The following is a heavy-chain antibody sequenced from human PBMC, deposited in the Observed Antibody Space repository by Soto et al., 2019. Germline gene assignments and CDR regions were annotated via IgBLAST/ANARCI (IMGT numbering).Heavy chain of an antibody. Sequence: EVQLVESGGGLVQPGGSLRLSCAASGFTFSSYWMSWVRQAPGKGLEWVANIKQDGSEKYYVDSVKGRFTISRDNAKNSLYLQMNGLRAEDTAVYYCARGMRYSSGWYYFDYWGQGTLVTVSS. D-gene: IGHD6-19*01. CDR2: IKQDGSEK. J-gene: IGHJ4*02. CDR1: GFTFSSYW. V-gene: IGHV3-7*01. CDR3: ARGMRYSSGWYYFDY.